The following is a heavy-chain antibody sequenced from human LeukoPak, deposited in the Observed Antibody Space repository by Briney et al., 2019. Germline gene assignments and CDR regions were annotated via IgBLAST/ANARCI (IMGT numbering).Heavy chain of an antibody. Sequence: GGSLRLSCAASGFIFSDYYMTWIRQAPGKGLEWVSYISSSSYTNYADSVKGRFTISRDNAKNSLYLQMNSLRDEDTAVYYCARDHSGSYSDYWGQGTLVTVSS. CDR2: ISSSSYT. J-gene: IGHJ4*02. D-gene: IGHD1-26*01. CDR1: GFIFSDYY. CDR3: ARDHSGSYSDY. V-gene: IGHV3-11*06.